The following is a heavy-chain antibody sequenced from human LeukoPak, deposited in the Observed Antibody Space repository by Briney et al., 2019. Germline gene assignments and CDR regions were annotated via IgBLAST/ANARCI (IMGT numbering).Heavy chain of an antibody. CDR3: ARDHLGYCSGGSCWPDAFDI. D-gene: IGHD2-15*01. CDR2: IFYSGST. J-gene: IGHJ3*02. V-gene: IGHV4-61*01. CDR1: GYSISSGYY. Sequence: SETLSLTCTVSGYSISSGYYWSWIRQPPGKGLEWIGYIFYSGSTKYNPSLKSRVTISVDTSKNQFSLKLSSVTAADTAVYYCARDHLGYCSGGSCWPDAFDIWGQGTMVTVSS.